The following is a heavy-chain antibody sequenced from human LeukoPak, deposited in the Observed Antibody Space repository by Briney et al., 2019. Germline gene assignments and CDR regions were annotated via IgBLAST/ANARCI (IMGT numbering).Heavy chain of an antibody. D-gene: IGHD5-24*01. J-gene: IGHJ4*02. CDR1: GGTFSSYA. V-gene: IGHV1-69*04. Sequence: SVKVSCKASGGTFSSYAISWVRQAPGQGLEWMGRIIPILGIANYAQKFQGRVTITADKSTSTAYMELSSLRSEDTAVYYCARDPLRDGYNVWGQGTLVTVSS. CDR3: ARDPLRDGYNV. CDR2: IIPILGIA.